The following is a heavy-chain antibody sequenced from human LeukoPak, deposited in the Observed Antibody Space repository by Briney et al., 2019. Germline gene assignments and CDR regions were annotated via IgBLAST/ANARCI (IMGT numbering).Heavy chain of an antibody. D-gene: IGHD3-22*01. CDR2: IYYSGST. Sequence: PSETLSLTCTVSGGSISSSSYYWGWIRQPPGKGLEWIGSIYYSGSTYYNPSLKSRVTISVDTSKNQFSLKLSSVTAADTAVYYCARAWFRSPYLQYWGQGTLVTVSS. CDR1: GGSISSSSYY. CDR3: ARAWFRSPYLQY. J-gene: IGHJ4*02. V-gene: IGHV4-39*07.